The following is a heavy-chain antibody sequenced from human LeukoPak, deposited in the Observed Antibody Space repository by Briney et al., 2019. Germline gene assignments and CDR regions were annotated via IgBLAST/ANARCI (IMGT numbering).Heavy chain of an antibody. CDR1: GSTFSSYS. D-gene: IGHD3-22*01. CDR3: ARAIYDSSGDDY. V-gene: IGHV3-21*01. Sequence: GGSLRLSCAASGSTFSSYSMNWVRQAPGKGLEWVSSISSSSYIYYADSVKGRFTISRDNAKNSLYLQMNSLRAEDTAVYYCARAIYDSSGDDYWGQGTLVTVSS. CDR2: ISSSSYI. J-gene: IGHJ4*02.